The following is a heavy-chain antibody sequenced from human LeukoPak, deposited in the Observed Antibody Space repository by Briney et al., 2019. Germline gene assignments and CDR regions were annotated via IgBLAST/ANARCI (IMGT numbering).Heavy chain of an antibody. Sequence: GGSLRLSCAASGFTFSSYWMHWVRQAPGKGLVWVSRINSDGSSTSYADSVKGRFTISRDYSNNTLSLQMNSLRAEDTAMYYCARGSGYSSSWPHSYGMDVWGQGTTVTVSS. CDR3: ARGSGYSSSWPHSYGMDV. J-gene: IGHJ6*02. V-gene: IGHV3-74*01. D-gene: IGHD6-13*01. CDR1: GFTFSSYW. CDR2: INSDGSST.